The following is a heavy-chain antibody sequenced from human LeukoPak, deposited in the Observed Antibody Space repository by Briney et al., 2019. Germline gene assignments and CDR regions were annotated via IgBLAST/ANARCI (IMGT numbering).Heavy chain of an antibody. CDR3: ARGGIIVGVDY. J-gene: IGHJ4*02. CDR2: INHSGST. Sequence: SETLSLTCAVYGGSFSGYYRSWIRQPPGKGLEWIGEINHSGSTNYSPSLKSRVTISVDTSKNQFSLKLSSVTAADTAVYYCARGGIIVGVDYWGLGTLVTVSS. CDR1: GGSFSGYY. D-gene: IGHD1-26*01. V-gene: IGHV4-34*01.